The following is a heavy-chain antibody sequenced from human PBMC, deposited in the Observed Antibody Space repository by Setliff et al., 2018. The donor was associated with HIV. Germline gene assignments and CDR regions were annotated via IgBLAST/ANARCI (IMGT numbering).Heavy chain of an antibody. CDR1: GYTFTGYY. D-gene: IGHD1-1*01. CDR3: ARQLSNSLES. V-gene: IGHV1-2*02. J-gene: IGHJ4*02. CDR2: INPNSGDT. Sequence: ASVKVSCKSSGYTFTGYYMHWVRQAPGQGPEWMGWINPNSGDTYYAQKFQGRVTMTRDTSINTAYMEFSSLRSDDTAVYYCARQLSNSLESWGQGTLVTVSS.